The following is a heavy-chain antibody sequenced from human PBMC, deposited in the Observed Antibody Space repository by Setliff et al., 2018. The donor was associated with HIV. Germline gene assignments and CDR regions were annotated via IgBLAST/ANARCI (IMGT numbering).Heavy chain of an antibody. Sequence: SLRLSCTTSGFTFGDYAMNWFRQAPGKGLEWVGFIRTNSYGGTTEYAASVKGGFTISRDDSKNTVYLQMHGLKIEDTALYYCATDVPYSGGALNNWGQGTVVTVSS. CDR2: IRTNSYGGTT. CDR1: GFTFGDYA. D-gene: IGHD2-21*01. J-gene: IGHJ3*02. V-gene: IGHV3-49*03. CDR3: ATDVPYSGGALNN.